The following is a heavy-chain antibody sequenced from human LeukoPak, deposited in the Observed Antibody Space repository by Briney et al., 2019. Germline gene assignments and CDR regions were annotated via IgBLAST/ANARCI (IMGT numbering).Heavy chain of an antibody. Sequence: PGGSLRLSCAASGFTFSSYSMNWVRQAPGKGLEWVSSISSSSSYIYYADSVKGRFTISRDNAKNSLYLQMNSLRAEDTAVYYCARDLYHDSSGSRSSAFDIWGQGTMVTVSS. CDR3: ARDLYHDSSGSRSSAFDI. CDR1: GFTFSSYS. CDR2: ISSSSSYI. V-gene: IGHV3-21*01. J-gene: IGHJ3*02. D-gene: IGHD3-22*01.